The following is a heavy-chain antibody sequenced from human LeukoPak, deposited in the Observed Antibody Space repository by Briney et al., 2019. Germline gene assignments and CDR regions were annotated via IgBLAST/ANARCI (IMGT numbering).Heavy chain of an antibody. CDR1: GFTFSSYT. J-gene: IGHJ4*02. CDR3: VKGEIYTSGTEPFDY. V-gene: IGHV3-64D*06. Sequence: GGSLRLSCSASGFTFSSYTMHWVRQTPGKGLEYVSAISSNGGTTCYADSVKGRFTISRDNSKTTLYLQMSSLRPEDSAVYYCVKGEIYTSGTEPFDYWGQGTLVTVSS. D-gene: IGHD3-10*01. CDR2: ISSNGGTT.